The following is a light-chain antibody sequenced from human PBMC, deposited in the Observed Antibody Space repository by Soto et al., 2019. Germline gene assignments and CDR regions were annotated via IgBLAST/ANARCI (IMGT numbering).Light chain of an antibody. CDR3: QQYGSSPPFT. J-gene: IGKJ3*01. CDR2: GAS. V-gene: IGKV3-20*01. Sequence: IVLTQSPGTLSLTPGERATLSCRASQSVSSSYLAWYQQKPGQAPRLLIYGASIRATGIPDRFSGSASGTDFTLTISRLEPEDSAVYYCQQYGSSPPFTFGPGTRVDIK. CDR1: QSVSSSY.